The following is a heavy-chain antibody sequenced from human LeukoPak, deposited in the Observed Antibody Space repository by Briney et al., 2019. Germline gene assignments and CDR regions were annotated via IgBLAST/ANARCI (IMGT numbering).Heavy chain of an antibody. CDR1: GGTFISYA. V-gene: IGHV1-69*06. CDR2: IIPIFGTA. Sequence: SVKVSCKASGGTFISYAISWVRQAPGQGLEWMGGIIPIFGTANYAQKFQGRVTITADKSTSTAYMELSSLRSEDTAVYYCAREGTAMVPGGSYYYYYYMDVWGKGTTVTVSS. J-gene: IGHJ6*03. CDR3: AREGTAMVPGGSYYYYYYMDV. D-gene: IGHD5-18*01.